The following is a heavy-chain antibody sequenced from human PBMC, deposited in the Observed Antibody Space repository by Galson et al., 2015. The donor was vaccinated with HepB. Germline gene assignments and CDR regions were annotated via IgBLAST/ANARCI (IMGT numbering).Heavy chain of an antibody. CDR2: VSPSSATT. D-gene: IGHD4/OR15-4a*01. Sequence: LRLSCAASGFTFSSYSMNWVRQAPGKGLEWVSYVSPSSATTYYADSVGGRFTISRDNARYSLHLQMNSLRDEDTAVYYCARVWQDNSGVDHWGQGTLVTVSS. J-gene: IGHJ4*02. CDR1: GFTFSSYS. V-gene: IGHV3-48*02. CDR3: ARVWQDNSGVDH.